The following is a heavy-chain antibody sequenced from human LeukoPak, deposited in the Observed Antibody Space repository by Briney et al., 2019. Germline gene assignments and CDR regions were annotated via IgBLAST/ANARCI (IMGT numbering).Heavy chain of an antibody. CDR2: IKQDGSEK. Sequence: TGGSLRLSCAASGFTFSNYWMSWVRQAPGKGLEWVANIKQDGSEKYYVDSVKGRFTISRDNAKNSLYLQMNSLRAEDTAVYYCASPSLYCSGGSCYSAHYWGQGTLVTVSS. D-gene: IGHD2-15*01. CDR3: ASPSLYCSGGSCYSAHY. V-gene: IGHV3-7*01. CDR1: GFTFSNYW. J-gene: IGHJ4*02.